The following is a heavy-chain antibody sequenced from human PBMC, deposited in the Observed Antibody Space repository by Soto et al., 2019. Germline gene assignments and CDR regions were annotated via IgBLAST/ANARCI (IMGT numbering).Heavy chain of an antibody. V-gene: IGHV3-74*01. CDR3: ARDPLYYGAGLDD. J-gene: IGHJ4*02. CDR2: INSEGSDA. D-gene: IGHD3-3*01. CDR1: GFTFSVYW. Sequence: QPGGSLRLSCAASGFTFSVYWMHWVRQGPEKGLEWVSRINSEGSDAVYADSVKGRFTISRDNTKNTLYLQMNSLRVEDTAVYYCARDPLYYGAGLDDWGQGTPVTVSS.